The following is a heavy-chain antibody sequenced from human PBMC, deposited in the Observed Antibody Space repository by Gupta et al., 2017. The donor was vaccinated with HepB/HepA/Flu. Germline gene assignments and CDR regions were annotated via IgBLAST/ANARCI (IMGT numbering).Heavy chain of an antibody. D-gene: IGHD5-12*01. Sequence: EVQLVESGGGVVQPGGSLRLSCADSGFTFDDYAMHWVRQAPGKGLEWVAFISRDGSTIYSADSIQGRFTISRDNNKHSLYLQMNSLKTEDTAWYYWAKGHSYEKYYYGMDVWGQGTTVTVS. CDR2: ISRDGSTI. CDR3: AKGHSYEKYYYGMDV. V-gene: IGHV3-43*02. J-gene: IGHJ6*02. CDR1: GFTFDDYA.